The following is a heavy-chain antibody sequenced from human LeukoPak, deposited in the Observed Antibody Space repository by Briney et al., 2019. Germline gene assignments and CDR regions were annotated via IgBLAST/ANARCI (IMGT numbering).Heavy chain of an antibody. V-gene: IGHV4-39*01. Sequence: SETLSLTCTVSGGSISSTTYYWGWIRQPPGKGLEWIGSIYYSGSTYYNPSLKSRVTISVDTSKSQFSLKLSSVTAADTAVYYCARPLTGSTSYQSVIEGYWGQGTLVTVSS. CDR1: GGSISSTTYY. J-gene: IGHJ4*02. CDR3: ARPLTGSTSYQSVIEGY. D-gene: IGHD2-2*01. CDR2: IYYSGST.